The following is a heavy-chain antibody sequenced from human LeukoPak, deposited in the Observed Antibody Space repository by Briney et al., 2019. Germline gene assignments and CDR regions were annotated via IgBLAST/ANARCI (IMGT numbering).Heavy chain of an antibody. D-gene: IGHD3-22*01. Sequence: GASVKVSCKASGYTFTSYGISWVRQAPGQGLEWMGWISAYNGNTNYAQKLQGRVTMTTDTSTCTAYMELRSLRSDDTAVYYCARQYYDSSGYYLGWFDPWGQGTLVTVSS. CDR2: ISAYNGNT. V-gene: IGHV1-18*01. J-gene: IGHJ5*02. CDR3: ARQYYDSSGYYLGWFDP. CDR1: GYTFTSYG.